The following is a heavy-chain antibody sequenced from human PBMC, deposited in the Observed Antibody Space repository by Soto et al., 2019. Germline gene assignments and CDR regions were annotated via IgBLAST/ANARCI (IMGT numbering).Heavy chain of an antibody. CDR2: IHHSGST. V-gene: IGHV4-4*02. CDR3: ARSFGWYAIDH. J-gene: IGHJ4*02. Sequence: QLQLQESGPGLVKPSETLSLTCAVSSASIITEQRWTWVRQPPGKGLEWIGEIHHSGSTNNNPSLWSRGTMSGDKSKNQFSLHLNSVTAADTALYYCARSFGWYAIDHWGQGTLVIVSS. D-gene: IGHD6-19*01. CDR1: SASIITEQR.